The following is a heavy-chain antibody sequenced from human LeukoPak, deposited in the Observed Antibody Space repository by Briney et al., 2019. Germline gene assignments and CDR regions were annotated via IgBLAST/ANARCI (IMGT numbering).Heavy chain of an antibody. V-gene: IGHV5-51*01. D-gene: IGHD1-14*01. CDR1: ENDFATFW. Sequence: GESLRISCKGSENDFATFWFGWVRQMPGKGLEWVGVVYPGDSRVRYNPSFQGQVTLSVDRSTSTAYLQWTSLKASDTAMHFCARRKFSDNWIDPWGQGTLVTVSS. CDR3: ARRKFSDNWIDP. J-gene: IGHJ5*02. CDR2: VYPGDSRV.